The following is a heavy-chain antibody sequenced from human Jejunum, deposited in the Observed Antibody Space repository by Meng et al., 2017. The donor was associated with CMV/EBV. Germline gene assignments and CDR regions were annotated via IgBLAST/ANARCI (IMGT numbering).Heavy chain of an antibody. J-gene: IGHJ4*02. D-gene: IGHD6-19*01. Sequence: QVPVGQVGYELKNPGDLRKVCCPAAGYTFTNSSMNWVRHAPGQGLEWMGWININTGNPTYAQGFTGRFVFSLDTSVSTAYLQIDSLKADDTAVYYCARGNGWRFDYWGQGTLVTVSS. CDR1: GYTFTNSS. V-gene: IGHV7-4-1*01. CDR3: ARGNGWRFDY. CDR2: ININTGNP.